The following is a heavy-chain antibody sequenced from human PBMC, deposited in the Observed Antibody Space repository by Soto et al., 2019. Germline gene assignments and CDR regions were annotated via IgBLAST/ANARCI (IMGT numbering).Heavy chain of an antibody. V-gene: IGHV3-21*04. Sequence: GGSLRLSCAASGFTFSSYSMNWVRQAPGKGLEWVSSISSSSSYIYYADSVKGRFTISRDNAKNTLYLQMNSLRGEDTAIYYCAKARQAQSHYYYGMDVWGQGTPVTVSS. CDR2: ISSSSSYI. CDR1: GFTFSSYS. D-gene: IGHD6-19*01. CDR3: AKARQAQSHYYYGMDV. J-gene: IGHJ6*02.